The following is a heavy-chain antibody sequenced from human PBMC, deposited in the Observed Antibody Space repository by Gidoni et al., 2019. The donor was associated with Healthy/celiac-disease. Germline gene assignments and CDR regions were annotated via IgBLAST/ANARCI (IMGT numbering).Heavy chain of an antibody. CDR3: ASLDEGVGDVEMATMKGC. V-gene: IGHV1-69*01. Sequence: QVQLVQSGAEVKKPGSSVKVSCKASGGTFSSYAISWVRQAPGQGLEWMGGIIPIFGTANYAQKFQGRVTITADESTSTAYMELSSLRSEDTAVYYCASLDEGVGDVEMATMKGCWGQGTLVTVSS. J-gene: IGHJ4*02. D-gene: IGHD3-3*01. CDR1: GGTFSSYA. CDR2: IIPIFGTA.